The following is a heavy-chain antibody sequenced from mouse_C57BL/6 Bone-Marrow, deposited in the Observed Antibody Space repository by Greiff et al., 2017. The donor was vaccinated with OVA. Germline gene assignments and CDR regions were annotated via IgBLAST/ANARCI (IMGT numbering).Heavy chain of an antibody. J-gene: IGHJ3*01. CDR1: GFNIKDDY. D-gene: IGHD2-10*02. CDR2: IDPENGDT. V-gene: IGHV14-4*01. Sequence: VHVKQSGAELVRPGASVKLSCSASGFNIKDDYMHWVKQRPEQGLEWIGWIDPENGDTEYASKFQGKATITADTSSNTASLQLSILTSDDTAVYYCTVWFFAYWGQGTLVTVSA. CDR3: TVWFFAY.